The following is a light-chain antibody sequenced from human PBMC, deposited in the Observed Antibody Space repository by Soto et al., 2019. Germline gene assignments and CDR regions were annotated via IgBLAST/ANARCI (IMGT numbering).Light chain of an antibody. CDR2: DAS. V-gene: IGKV1-33*01. CDR1: QAISTY. Sequence: DIQMTQSPSSLSASVGDRVTITCLASQAISTYLNWYQQKPGTAPKLLIYDASSLETGVPSRFSGSGSGTDFTFTISSLQPEDGSTYCWQQFDNPPQTFVVGTKLDIK. CDR3: QQFDNPPQT. J-gene: IGKJ4*01.